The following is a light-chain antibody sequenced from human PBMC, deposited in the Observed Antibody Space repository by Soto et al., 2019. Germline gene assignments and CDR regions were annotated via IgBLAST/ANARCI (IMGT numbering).Light chain of an antibody. CDR1: QGITNR. V-gene: IGKV1D-12*01. CDR2: EAS. J-gene: IGKJ5*01. CDR3: QQANSFPIT. Sequence: DIQMTQSPSSVSASVGDRVTITCXASQGITNRLAWYQQKPGKAPKLLIYEASSLQSGVPSRISGSGSGTDFTLTISSLQPEDFATYYCQQANSFPITFGQGTRLEIK.